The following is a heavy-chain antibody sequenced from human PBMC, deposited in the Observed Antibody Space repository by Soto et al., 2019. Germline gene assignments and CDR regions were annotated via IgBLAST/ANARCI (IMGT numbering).Heavy chain of an antibody. J-gene: IGHJ4*02. CDR2: VSSSGS. Sequence: SAAMPLTYTLFSTTTDTHHRTRFRQPPGKGLEWIGYVSSSGSNYNPSLKSRVTISLDKSKNEFSLKMKSVTAADTAVYYCARNNHFDSWGQGTLVTVSS. CDR3: ARNNHFDS. V-gene: IGHV4-59*11. CDR1: STTTDTHH.